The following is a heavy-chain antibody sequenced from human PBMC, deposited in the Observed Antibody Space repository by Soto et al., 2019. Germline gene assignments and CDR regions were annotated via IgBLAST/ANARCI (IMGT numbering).Heavy chain of an antibody. Sequence: PGESLKISCKGSGYSFTSYWIGWVRQMPGKGLEWMGIIYPGDSDTRYSPSFQGQVTIPADKSISTAYLQWSSLKASDTAMYYCARHGRITMVRGSSNNWFDPWGQGTLVTVS. D-gene: IGHD3-10*01. J-gene: IGHJ5*02. CDR2: IYPGDSDT. CDR3: ARHGRITMVRGSSNNWFDP. V-gene: IGHV5-51*01. CDR1: GYSFTSYW.